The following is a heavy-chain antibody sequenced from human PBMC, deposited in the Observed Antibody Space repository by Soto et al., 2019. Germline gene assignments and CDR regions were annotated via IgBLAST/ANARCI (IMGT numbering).Heavy chain of an antibody. D-gene: IGHD1-1*01. CDR2: MNPNTGNS. CDR1: GYTFTSYD. V-gene: IGHV1-8*01. CDR3: ARRAETNGWNGFGADKYYFDF. J-gene: IGHJ4*02. Sequence: ASVKVSYKASGYTFTSYDIYWVRQATGQGLEWMGWMNPNTGNSGYAQKFQGRVTMTSDTSLSTAHMELSSLRSEDTAVYYCARRAETNGWNGFGADKYYFDFWGQGTLVTVSS.